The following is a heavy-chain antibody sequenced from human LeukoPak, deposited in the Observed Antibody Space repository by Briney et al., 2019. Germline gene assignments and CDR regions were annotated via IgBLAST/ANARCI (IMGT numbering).Heavy chain of an antibody. D-gene: IGHD6-13*01. CDR1: GVSFSGYY. Sequence: SETLSLTCAVYGVSFSGYYWSWIRQPPGTGLEWIGEINHSGSTIYNPSLKSRVTISVDTSKNQFSLKLSYVIAADTAVYFCARGQLQKAAGIGQQYYYYGWDVWGKGTTVTVSS. CDR2: INHSGST. V-gene: IGHV4-34*01. CDR3: ARGQLQKAAGIGQQYYYYGWDV. J-gene: IGHJ6*04.